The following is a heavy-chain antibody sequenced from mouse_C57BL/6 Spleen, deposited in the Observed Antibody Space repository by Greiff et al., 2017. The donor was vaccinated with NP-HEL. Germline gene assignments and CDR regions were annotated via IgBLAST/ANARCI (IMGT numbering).Heavy chain of an antibody. D-gene: IGHD2-3*01. CDR1: GFTFSSYA. V-gene: IGHV5-4*01. CDR3: ARDQGDGYRDYFDY. J-gene: IGHJ2*01. CDR2: ISDGGSYT. Sequence: EVQVVESGGGLVKPGGSLKLSCAASGFTFSSYAMSWVRQTPEKRLEWVATISDGGSYTYYPDNVKGRFTISRDNAKNNLYLQMSHLKSEDTAMYYCARDQGDGYRDYFDYWGQGTTLTVSS.